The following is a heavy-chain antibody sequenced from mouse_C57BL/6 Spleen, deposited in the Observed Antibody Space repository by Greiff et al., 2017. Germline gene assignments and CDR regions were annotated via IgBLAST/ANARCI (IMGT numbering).Heavy chain of an antibody. J-gene: IGHJ3*01. D-gene: IGHD1-1*01. CDR1: GYTFTSYW. CDR3: ASSTVVATPWFAY. CDR2: INPSSGYT. Sequence: VKLMESGAELAKPGASVKLSCKASGYTFTSYWMHWVKQRPGQGLEWIGYINPSSGYTKYNQKFKDKATLTADKSSSTAYMQLSSLTYEDSAVYYCASSTVVATPWFAYWGQGTLVTVSA. V-gene: IGHV1-7*01.